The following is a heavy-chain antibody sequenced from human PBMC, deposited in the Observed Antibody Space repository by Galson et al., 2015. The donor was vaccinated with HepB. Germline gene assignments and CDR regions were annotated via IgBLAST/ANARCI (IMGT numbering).Heavy chain of an antibody. J-gene: IGHJ4*02. CDR2: INSDGSST. CDR3: AREGGYCSGGSCYSSFDY. Sequence: SLRLSCAASGFTFSSYWKHWVRQAPGKGLVWVSRINSDGSSTSYADSVKGRFTISRDNAKNTLYLQMNSLRAEDTAVYYCAREGGYCSGGSCYSSFDYWGQGTLVTVSS. D-gene: IGHD2-15*01. CDR1: GFTFSSYW. V-gene: IGHV3-74*01.